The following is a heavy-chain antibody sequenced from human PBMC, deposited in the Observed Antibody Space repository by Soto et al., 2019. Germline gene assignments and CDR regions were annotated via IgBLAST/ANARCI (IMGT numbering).Heavy chain of an antibody. V-gene: IGHV4-59*01. CDR3: ARVGGYCSSTSCYEPAFDI. CDR1: GGSISIYY. CDR2: IYYSGST. D-gene: IGHD2-2*03. J-gene: IGHJ3*02. Sequence: PSETLSLTCTVSGGSISIYYWGWIRQPPGKGLEWIGYIYYSGSTNYNPSLKSRVTISVDTSKNQFSLKLSSVTAADTAVYYCARVGGYCSSTSCYEPAFDIWGQGTMVTVSS.